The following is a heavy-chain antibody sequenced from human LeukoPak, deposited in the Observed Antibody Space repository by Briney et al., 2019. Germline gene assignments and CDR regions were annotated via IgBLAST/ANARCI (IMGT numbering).Heavy chain of an antibody. D-gene: IGHD3-16*01. V-gene: IGHV4-59*12. CDR3: ARDLRSGGFRGKNYYGMDV. CDR2: IYYSGST. J-gene: IGHJ6*02. CDR1: GGSISSYY. Sequence: PSETLSLTCTVSGGSISSYYWSWIQQPPGKGLEWIGYIYYSGSTNYNPSLKSRVTISVDTSKNQFSLKLSSVTAADTAVYYCARDLRSGGFRGKNYYGMDVWGQGTTVTVSS.